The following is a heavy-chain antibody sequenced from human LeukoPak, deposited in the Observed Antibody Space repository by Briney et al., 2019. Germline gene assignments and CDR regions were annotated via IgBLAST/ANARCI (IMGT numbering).Heavy chain of an antibody. J-gene: IGHJ4*02. CDR3: ARGSVDTAMGLDY. V-gene: IGHV1-2*02. Sequence: ASVKVSCKASGYTFTSYAMNWVRQAPGQGLEWMGWINPNSGGTNYAQKFQGRVTMTRDTSISTAYMELSRLRSDDTAVYYCARGSVDTAMGLDYWGQGTLVTVSS. D-gene: IGHD5-18*01. CDR2: INPNSGGT. CDR1: GYTFTSYA.